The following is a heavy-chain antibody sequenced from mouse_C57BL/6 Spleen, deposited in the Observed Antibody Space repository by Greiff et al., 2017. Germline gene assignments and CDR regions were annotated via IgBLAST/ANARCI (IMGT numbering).Heavy chain of an antibody. D-gene: IGHD2-3*01. Sequence: EVQLQQSGAELVKPGASVKLSCTASGYTFNGYYMHWVKQRPEQGLEWIGRIDPEDGDTNYNQKFQGKATITADTSSNTAYLQLSSLTSEDTAVYYCARDDGYYSSWFAYWGQGTLVTVSA. CDR3: ARDDGYYSSWFAY. V-gene: IGHV14-2*01. CDR2: IDPEDGDT. J-gene: IGHJ3*01. CDR1: GYTFNGYY.